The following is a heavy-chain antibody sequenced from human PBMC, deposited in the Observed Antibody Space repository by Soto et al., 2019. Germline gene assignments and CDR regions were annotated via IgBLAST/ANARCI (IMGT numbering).Heavy chain of an antibody. CDR1: GFIFSDYY. CDR3: ARDLAWKRGKVGRYYYGMDV. J-gene: IGHJ6*02. D-gene: IGHD1-1*01. CDR2: ISTRSTYT. V-gene: IGHV3-11*06. Sequence: QVLLVESGGGLVKAGGSLRLSCAASGFIFSDYYMSWVRQTPGKGLEWVSYISTRSTYTNYADSVKGRFNISRDNTKNSLYLQMDSLRVEDTAVYYCARDLAWKRGKVGRYYYGMDVWGQGTTVTVSS.